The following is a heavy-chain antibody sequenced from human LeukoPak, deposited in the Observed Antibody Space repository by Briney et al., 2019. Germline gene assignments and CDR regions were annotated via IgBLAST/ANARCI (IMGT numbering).Heavy chain of an antibody. CDR3: AKEIISGAATAA. Sequence: GGSLRLSCATSGFTFDDYAMHWVRHAPGKGLEWVAGISWNSGSIGYADSVQGRFTISRDNAKNSLYLQMNSLRPEDTAFYYCAKEIISGAATAAWGQGTLDTVSS. J-gene: IGHJ4*02. CDR1: GFTFDDYA. V-gene: IGHV3-9*01. CDR2: ISWNSGSI. D-gene: IGHD6-13*01.